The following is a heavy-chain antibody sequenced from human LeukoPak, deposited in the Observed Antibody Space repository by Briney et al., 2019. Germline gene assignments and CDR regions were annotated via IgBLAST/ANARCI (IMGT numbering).Heavy chain of an antibody. D-gene: IGHD2-15*01. J-gene: IGHJ4*02. CDR3: AKHGLPLVVISAPLDY. CDR1: GFTFSSYS. Sequence: GGSLRLSCAASGFTFSSYSMNWVRQAPGKGLEWVSSISSSSSYIYYADSVKGRFTISGDNAKNSLYLQMNSLRAEDTAVYYCAKHGLPLVVISAPLDYWGQGTLVTVAS. CDR2: ISSSSSYI. V-gene: IGHV3-21*01.